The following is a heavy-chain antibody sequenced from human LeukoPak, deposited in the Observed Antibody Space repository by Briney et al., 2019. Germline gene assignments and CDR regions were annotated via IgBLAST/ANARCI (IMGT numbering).Heavy chain of an antibody. CDR1: GFTFSNAW. D-gene: IGHD3-10*01. CDR3: TAAWPDYYGAGSYGR. Sequence: PGGSLRLSCAASGFTFSNAWMSWVRQAPGKGLEWVGRIKSKTDGGTTDYAAPVKGRFTISRDDSNNTLYLQMNSLKTEDTAVHYCTAAWPDYYGAGSYGRWGQGTLVTVSS. V-gene: IGHV3-15*01. CDR2: IKSKTDGGTT. J-gene: IGHJ4*02.